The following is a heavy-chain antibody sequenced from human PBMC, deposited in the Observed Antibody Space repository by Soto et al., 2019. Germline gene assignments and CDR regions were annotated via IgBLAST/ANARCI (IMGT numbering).Heavy chain of an antibody. Sequence: QLQLQESGSGLVKSSQTLSLACAVSGGSISNDGYSWSWIRQPPGKGLGRIGYINHGGNTYYNPSLTSRVTISVDKPKHQISLKLSTVTAADTAMYYWARGLERDAYNVDVWGQGTLVTVSS. CDR1: GGSISNDGYS. D-gene: IGHD3-3*01. J-gene: IGHJ4*02. V-gene: IGHV4-30-2*01. CDR3: ARGLERDAYNVDV. CDR2: INHGGNT.